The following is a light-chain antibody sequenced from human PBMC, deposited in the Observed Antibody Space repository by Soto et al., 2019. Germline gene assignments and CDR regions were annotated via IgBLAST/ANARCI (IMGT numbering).Light chain of an antibody. CDR1: SSDVGGYDF. V-gene: IGLV2-14*03. Sequence: QSVLTQPASVSGSPGQSITISCTGTSSDVGGYDFVSWYQQYPGKAPKLMIYDVTNRPSGVSSRFSGSKSGNTASLTISGLQPEDEADYYCSSYKSNRDVLFGGGTKLTVL. CDR3: SSYKSNRDVL. CDR2: DVT. J-gene: IGLJ2*01.